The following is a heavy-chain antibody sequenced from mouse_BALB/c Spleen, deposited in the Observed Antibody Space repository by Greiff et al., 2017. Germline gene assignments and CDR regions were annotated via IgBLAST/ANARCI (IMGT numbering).Heavy chain of an antibody. CDR3: ARFGYDEGAAMDY. D-gene: IGHD2-2*01. Sequence: VKLVESGAELVRPGVSVKISCKGSGYTFTDYAMHWVKQSHAKSLEWIGVISTYYGDASYNQKFKGKATMTVDKSSSTAYMELARLTSEDSAIYYCARFGYDEGAAMDYWGQGTSVTVSS. CDR1: GYTFTDYA. V-gene: IGHV1S137*01. CDR2: ISTYYGDA. J-gene: IGHJ4*01.